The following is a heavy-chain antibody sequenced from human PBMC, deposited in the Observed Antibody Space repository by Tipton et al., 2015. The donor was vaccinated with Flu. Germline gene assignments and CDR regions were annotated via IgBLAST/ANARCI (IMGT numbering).Heavy chain of an antibody. J-gene: IGHJ3*02. Sequence: TLSLTCTVSGGSISSYYWSWIRQPPGKGLEWIGYIYYSGSTNYNPSLKSRVTISVDTSKNQFSLQLNSVTPEDTAVYYCARGELDAFDIWGQGTMVTVSS. D-gene: IGHD1-26*01. CDR3: ARGELDAFDI. V-gene: IGHV4-59*12. CDR2: IYYSGST. CDR1: GGSISSYY.